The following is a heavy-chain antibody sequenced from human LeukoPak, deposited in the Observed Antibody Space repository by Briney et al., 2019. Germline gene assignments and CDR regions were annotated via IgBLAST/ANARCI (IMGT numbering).Heavy chain of an antibody. CDR2: IYYSGST. Sequence: PSETLSLTCTVSGGSISSYYWSWIRQAPGKGLEWIGYIYYSGSTNYNPPLKSRVTISVDTSKNQFSLKLSSVTAADTAVYYCARDQYIGRGSSFDNWGQGTLVTVSS. V-gene: IGHV4-59*12. CDR3: ARDQYIGRGSSFDN. J-gene: IGHJ4*02. CDR1: GGSISSYY. D-gene: IGHD3-10*01.